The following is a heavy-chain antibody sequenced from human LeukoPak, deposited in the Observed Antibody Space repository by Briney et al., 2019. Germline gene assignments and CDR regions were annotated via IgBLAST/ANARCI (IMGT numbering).Heavy chain of an antibody. D-gene: IGHD6-13*01. CDR1: GFTFSSYA. CDR2: ISYDGSNK. Sequence: GGSLRLSCAASGFTFSSYAMHWVRQAPGKGLEWVAVISYDGSNKYYADSVKGRFIISRDNSKNTLYLQMNSLRAEDTAVYYCARESGAAAGPIWGQGTMVTVSS. J-gene: IGHJ3*02. V-gene: IGHV3-30-3*01. CDR3: ARESGAAAGPI.